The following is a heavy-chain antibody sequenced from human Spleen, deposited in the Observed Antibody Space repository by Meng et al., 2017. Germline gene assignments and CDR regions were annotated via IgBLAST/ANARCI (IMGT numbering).Heavy chain of an antibody. J-gene: IGHJ4*02. CDR1: GFTFSYYY. V-gene: IGHV3-7*04. CDR3: EGGFSNGWQHFDY. D-gene: IGHD2-2*01. CDR2: INQDGTER. Sequence: GESLKISCAASGFTFSYYYMSGVRQAPGKGLEWVANINQDGTERYHVDSVKGRFTVSRDNARNTLYLQMHSLGTEDTAVYYCEGGFSNGWQHFDYWGQGTLVTVSS.